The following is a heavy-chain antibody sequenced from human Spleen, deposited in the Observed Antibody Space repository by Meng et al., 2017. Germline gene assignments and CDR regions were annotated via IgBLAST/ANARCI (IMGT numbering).Heavy chain of an antibody. V-gene: IGHV4-34*01. CDR2: INHSGST. CDR1: GGSFSGYY. J-gene: IGHJ4*02. D-gene: IGHD4-11*01. CDR3: ARGPTTMAHDFDY. Sequence: SETLSLTCAVYGGSFSGYYWSWIRQPPGKGLEWIGEINHSGSTNYNPSLKSRVTISVDRSKNQFSLKLSSVTAADSAVYYCARGPTTMAHDFDYWGQGTLVTVSS.